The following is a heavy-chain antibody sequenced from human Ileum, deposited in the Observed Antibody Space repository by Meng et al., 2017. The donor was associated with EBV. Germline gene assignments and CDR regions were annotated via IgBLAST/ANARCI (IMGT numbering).Heavy chain of an antibody. CDR1: GFTFGDHF. V-gene: IGHV3-72*01. CDR3: ALRALPFT. CDR2: TRNKPESYST. J-gene: IGHJ5*02. Sequence: EVQLVESXXXXVXXGGSLWLSCATSGFTFGDHFIDWVRQAPGKGLEWVGRTRNKPESYSTQYAASVKGRFTISRDDSKDSVYLQMNSLKTEDTAVYYCALRALPFTLGQGTLVTVSS.